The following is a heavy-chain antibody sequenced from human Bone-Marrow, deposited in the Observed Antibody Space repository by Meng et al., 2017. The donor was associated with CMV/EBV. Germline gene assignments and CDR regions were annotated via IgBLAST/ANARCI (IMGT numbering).Heavy chain of an antibody. CDR3: ASDGSYYYFDY. CDR1: GFTFDDYA. CDR2: ISWNSGSI. D-gene: IGHD3-10*01. J-gene: IGHJ4*02. V-gene: IGHV3-9*01. Sequence: SLKISCAASGFTFDDYAMHWVRQAPGKGLEWVSGISWNSGSIGYADSVKGRFTISRDNAKNSLYLQMNSLRAEDTAVYHCASDGSYYYFDYWGQGTLVTVSS.